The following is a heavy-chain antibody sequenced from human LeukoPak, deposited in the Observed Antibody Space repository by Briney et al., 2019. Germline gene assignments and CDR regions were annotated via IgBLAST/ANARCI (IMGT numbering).Heavy chain of an antibody. CDR1: GLTFPSFA. D-gene: IGHD6-19*01. CDR2: ITGGGDNT. J-gene: IGHJ4*02. Sequence: GGSLRLSCTASGLTFPSFAMTWVRQAPGKGLEWVSSITGGGDNTYYADSVKGRFTISRDNSKNTLYLQMNGLRAEDTAEYYCAKCIAVSGCCYFDFWGQGTPVTVSP. V-gene: IGHV3-23*01. CDR3: AKCIAVSGCCYFDF.